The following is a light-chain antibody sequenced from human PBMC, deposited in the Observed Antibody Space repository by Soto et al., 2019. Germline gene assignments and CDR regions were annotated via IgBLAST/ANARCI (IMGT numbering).Light chain of an antibody. V-gene: IGKV4-1*01. CDR3: HQYYNTPHGPYT. Sequence: DIVMTQSPDSLAVSLGERATINCKSSQSVLYSSNNKNYVAWYQQKPGQPPELLIYWASTRESGVPDRFSGSGSGTDCTLTINNLQAEEVAVYYCHQYYNTPHGPYTFGQGTKLEIK. CDR1: QSVLYSSNNKNY. J-gene: IGKJ2*01. CDR2: WAS.